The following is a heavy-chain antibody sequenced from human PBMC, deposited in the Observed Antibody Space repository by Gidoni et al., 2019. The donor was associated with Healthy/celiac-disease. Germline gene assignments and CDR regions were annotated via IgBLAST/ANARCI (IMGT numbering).Heavy chain of an antibody. V-gene: IGHV1-58*02. CDR3: AALPLPLVSGPRSKTGSVTDFDY. Sequence: QMQLVQSGPEVKKPGTSVKVSCKASGFTFTSSAMQWVRQARGQRLEWIGWIVVGSGNTNYAQKFQERVTITRDMSTSTAYMELSSLRSEDTAVYYCAALPLPLVSGPRSKTGSVTDFDYWGQGTLVTVSS. J-gene: IGHJ4*02. CDR2: IVVGSGNT. CDR1: GFTFTSSA. D-gene: IGHD3-9*01.